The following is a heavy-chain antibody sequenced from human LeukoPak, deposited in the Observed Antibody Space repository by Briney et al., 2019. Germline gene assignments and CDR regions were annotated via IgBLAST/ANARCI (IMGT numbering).Heavy chain of an antibody. CDR3: ARDRSRGSYLRPIYYYGMDV. CDR2: IYYSGST. D-gene: IGHD1-26*01. Sequence: NPSETLSLTCTVSGGSIRSYYWSWIRQPPGKGLEGIGYIYYSGSTNYNPSLKSRITISVDTSKNQFSLKLSSVSAADTAVYYCARDRSRGSYLRPIYYYGMDVWGQGTTVTVSS. CDR1: GGSIRSYY. V-gene: IGHV4-59*01. J-gene: IGHJ6*02.